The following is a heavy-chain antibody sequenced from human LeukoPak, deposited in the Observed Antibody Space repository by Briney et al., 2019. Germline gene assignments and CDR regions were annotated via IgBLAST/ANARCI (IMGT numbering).Heavy chain of an antibody. D-gene: IGHD3-10*01. CDR1: GFTFSGYA. Sequence: PGGSLRLSCAASGFTFSGYAMHWVRQAPGKGLEWVAVISYDGTNTYYADSVKGRFTISSDTSKNTMYLQMNSLRAEDTAVYYCARDLSPVVRASPMGYWGQGTLVTVSS. CDR3: ARDLSPVVRASPMGY. V-gene: IGHV3-30-3*01. J-gene: IGHJ4*02. CDR2: ISYDGTNT.